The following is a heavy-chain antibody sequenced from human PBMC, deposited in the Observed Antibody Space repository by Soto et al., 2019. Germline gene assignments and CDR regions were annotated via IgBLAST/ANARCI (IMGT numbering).Heavy chain of an antibody. J-gene: IGHJ4*02. CDR2: IIPIFGTA. CDR1: GGTFSSYA. D-gene: IGHD3-16*01. Sequence: QVQLVQSGAEVKKPGSSVKVSCKASGGTFSSYAISWVRQAPGQGLEWMGGIIPIFGTANYAQKFQGRVTITEDESKITAYMELSSLRSEDTAVYYCARERFSDYYVWSFDYWGQGTLVTGSS. V-gene: IGHV1-69*01. CDR3: ARERFSDYYVWSFDY.